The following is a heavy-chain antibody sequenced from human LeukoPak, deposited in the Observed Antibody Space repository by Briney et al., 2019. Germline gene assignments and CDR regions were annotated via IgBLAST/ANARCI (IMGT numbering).Heavy chain of an antibody. J-gene: IGHJ4*02. CDR1: GGSMSGDY. CDR2: VFFSGST. Sequence: PSETLSLTCSVSGGSMSGDYWSWIRQPPGKGLEWIGYVFFSGSTKYSPSLQSRVTISVDTSKNQFSLKLNSVTAADTAVYYCAKHSSVDYAKFDSWGQGALVTVSS. CDR3: AKHSSVDYAKFDS. D-gene: IGHD4-17*01. V-gene: IGHV4-59*08.